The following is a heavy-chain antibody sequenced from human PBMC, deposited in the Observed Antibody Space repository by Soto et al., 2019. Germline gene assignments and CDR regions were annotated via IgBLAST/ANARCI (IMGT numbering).Heavy chain of an antibody. D-gene: IGHD1-26*01. CDR1: GFTFSVYG. V-gene: IGHV3-33*01. J-gene: IGHJ3*02. CDR3: ARDPYSGGYHDAYDI. Sequence: GGSLRLSCAASGFTFSVYGMHWVRQAPGKGLEWVAVTWLDGSTTYYADSVKGRFTISRDNSKNTLYLQMNSLRAEDTAVYFCARDPYSGGYHDAYDIWGQGTKVTVSS. CDR2: TWLDGSTT.